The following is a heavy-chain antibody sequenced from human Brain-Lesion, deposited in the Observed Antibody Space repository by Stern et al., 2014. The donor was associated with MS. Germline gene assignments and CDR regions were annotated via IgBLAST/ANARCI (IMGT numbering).Heavy chain of an antibody. Sequence: VQLVESGPGLVKPSETLSLTCTVAGGSVSSTSYAWAWIRQPPGKGLEWIGSIYYSGNTYYSPSLKSRLTIPLDPPKKRFPLQLRSVTAADTAVYYCAGEEDIRYCSGGSCTGNWFDPWGQGTLVTVAS. D-gene: IGHD2-15*01. CDR2: IYYSGNT. J-gene: IGHJ5*02. CDR1: GGSVSSTSYA. CDR3: AGEEDIRYCSGGSCTGNWFDP. V-gene: IGHV4-39*02.